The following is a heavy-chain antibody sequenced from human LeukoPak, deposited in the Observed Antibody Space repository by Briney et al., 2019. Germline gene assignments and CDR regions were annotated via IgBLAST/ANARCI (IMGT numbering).Heavy chain of an antibody. CDR2: ISGSGGTT. D-gene: IGHD5-24*01. CDR1: GFTFSISSYT. J-gene: IGHJ3*02. V-gene: IGHV3-23*01. Sequence: QSGGSLRLSCAASGFTFSISSYTMSWVRQAPGKGLEWVSAISGSGGTTYYVDSVKGRFAISRDNSKNTLYLHMNSLRAEDTAVYYCAKKRDAFDIWGQGTVVTVSS. CDR3: AKKRDAFDI.